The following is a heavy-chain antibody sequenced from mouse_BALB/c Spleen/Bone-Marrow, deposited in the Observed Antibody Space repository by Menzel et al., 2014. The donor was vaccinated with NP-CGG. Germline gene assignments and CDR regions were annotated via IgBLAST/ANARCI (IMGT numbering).Heavy chain of an antibody. V-gene: IGHV1-69*02. D-gene: IGHD2-3*01. CDR3: ARWLLRYYAMDD. Sequence: QVQLQQSGAELVKPGASVKLSCKASGYTFXSYWMHWVKRRPGQGLEWIGEIDPSDSYTNYNQKFKGKATLTVDKSSSTAYMQLSSLTSEDSAVYFCARWLLRYYAMDDWGQGASVTVSS. CDR2: IDPSDSYT. J-gene: IGHJ4*01. CDR1: GYTFXSYW.